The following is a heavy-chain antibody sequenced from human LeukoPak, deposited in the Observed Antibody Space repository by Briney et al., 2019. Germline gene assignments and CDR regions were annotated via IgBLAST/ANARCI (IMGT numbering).Heavy chain of an antibody. Sequence: GGSLRLSCAASGFTVSSNYMSWVRQAPGKGLEWVSVIYSGGSTYYAGSVKGRFTISRDNSKNTLYLQMNSLRVEDTAMYYCATTRGSSFDYWGQGTLVTVSS. CDR1: GFTVSSNY. V-gene: IGHV3-53*01. D-gene: IGHD1-26*01. CDR3: ATTRGSSFDY. CDR2: IYSGGST. J-gene: IGHJ4*02.